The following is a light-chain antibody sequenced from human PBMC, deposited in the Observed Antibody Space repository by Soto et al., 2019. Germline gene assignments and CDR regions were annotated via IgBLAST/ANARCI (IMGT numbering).Light chain of an antibody. CDR2: TTS. Sequence: DIQMTQSPSSVSASVGDRVTITCRASQAINRYLAWYQQKPGKAPNLLIYTTSSLQSGVPSRFSGSGSGTDFTLTISSLEPEDFATYYGQQGNRFPLTFGGGTKVEIK. V-gene: IGKV1-12*01. CDR1: QAINRY. CDR3: QQGNRFPLT. J-gene: IGKJ4*01.